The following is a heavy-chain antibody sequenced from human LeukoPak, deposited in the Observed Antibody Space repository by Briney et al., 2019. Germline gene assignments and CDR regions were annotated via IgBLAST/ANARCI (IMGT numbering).Heavy chain of an antibody. Sequence: PGGSLRLSCAASGFTFSSYSMNWVRQAPGKGLEWVSSISSSSSYIYYPDSVKGRITISRDNAKNSLYLQMNSLRAEDTAVYYCARRTVAGTPFAGAAFDIWGQGTMVTVSS. V-gene: IGHV3-21*01. CDR1: GFTFSSYS. CDR3: ARRTVAGTPFAGAAFDI. D-gene: IGHD6-13*01. CDR2: ISSSSSYI. J-gene: IGHJ3*02.